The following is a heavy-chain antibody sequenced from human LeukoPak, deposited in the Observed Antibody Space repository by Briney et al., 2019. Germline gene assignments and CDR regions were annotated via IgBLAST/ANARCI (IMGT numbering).Heavy chain of an antibody. J-gene: IGHJ4*02. CDR1: GYSLTSYW. CDR2: IYPGDSDT. CDR3: ARLRDGYYDYVWGSWDY. V-gene: IGHV5-51*01. Sequence: GESLKISRKGSGYSLTSYWIGWVRQMPGKGLEWMGIIYPGDSDTRYSPSFQGQVTISADKSISTAYLQWSSLKASDTAIYYCARLRDGYYDYVWGSWDYWGQGTLVTVSS. D-gene: IGHD3-16*01.